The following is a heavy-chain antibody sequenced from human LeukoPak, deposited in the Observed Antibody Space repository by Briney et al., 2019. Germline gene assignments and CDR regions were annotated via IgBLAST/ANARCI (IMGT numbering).Heavy chain of an antibody. D-gene: IGHD2-15*01. Sequence: SETLSLTCNVSGGSISSTSYYWGWIRQPPGKGLEWIGSIYHTGTTYYSPSLKSRVTISVHTSKNQFSLQLSSVTAADTAVYYCARQECNGGSCYSRAIWFDPWGQGTLVTVSS. CDR2: IYHTGTT. V-gene: IGHV4-39*01. CDR3: ARQECNGGSCYSRAIWFDP. J-gene: IGHJ5*02. CDR1: GGSISSTSYY.